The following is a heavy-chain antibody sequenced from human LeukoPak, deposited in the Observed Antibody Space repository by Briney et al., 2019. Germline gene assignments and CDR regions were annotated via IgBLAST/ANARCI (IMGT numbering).Heavy chain of an antibody. D-gene: IGHD4-17*01. V-gene: IGHV4-34*01. CDR1: GGSLSGYY. CDR3: AIIYGDYSDFDY. J-gene: IGHJ4*02. CDR2: FTHHGST. Sequence: PSETLSLTCAVYGGSLSGYYWSWVRQPPGKGLEWIGEFTHHGSTNYNPSLKSRVTMSVDTSKKQFSFKLSSVTAADTAVYYCAIIYGDYSDFDYWGQGTLVTVSS.